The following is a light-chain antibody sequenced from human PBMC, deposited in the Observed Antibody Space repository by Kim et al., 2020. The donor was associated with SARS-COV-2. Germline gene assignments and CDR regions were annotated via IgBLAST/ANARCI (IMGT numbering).Light chain of an antibody. CDR1: SSNIGAGYD. CDR2: RNN. V-gene: IGLV1-40*01. J-gene: IGLJ7*01. Sequence: QRVTISGTGSSSNIGAGYDVHWYQHLPGTAPKLLIFRNNNRPSGVPARFSASKSGTSASLAITGLQAEDEADYSCQSYDSSLSHVVFGGGTQLTVL. CDR3: QSYDSSLSHVV.